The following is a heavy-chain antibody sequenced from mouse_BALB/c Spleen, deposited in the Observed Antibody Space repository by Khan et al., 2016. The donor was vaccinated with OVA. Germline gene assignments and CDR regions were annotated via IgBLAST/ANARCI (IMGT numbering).Heavy chain of an antibody. CDR3: AKNRNGYFDY. CDR1: GFSLTNYG. D-gene: IGHD1-1*02. CDR2: IWSGGIT. J-gene: IGHJ2*01. V-gene: IGHV2-2*02. Sequence: QVQLKESGPGLVQPSQSLSITCTVSGFSLTNYGVHWVRQSPGKGLEWLGVIWSGGITDYNETFISRLSISKDISKSQVFFKMNSLQANDTAIYDCAKNRNGYFDYWGQGTTLTVSS.